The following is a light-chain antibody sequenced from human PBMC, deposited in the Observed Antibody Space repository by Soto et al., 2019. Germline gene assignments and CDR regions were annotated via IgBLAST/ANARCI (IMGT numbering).Light chain of an antibody. Sequence: QLVLTQSPSASASLGASVKLTCTLSSGHSRYAIAWHQQQPEKGPRYLMKLNSDGSHSKGDGIPDRFSGSSSGAERYLTISSLQSEDEADYYCQTWGTGIHYVFGTGTKLTVL. V-gene: IGLV4-69*01. CDR1: SGHSRYA. J-gene: IGLJ1*01. CDR2: LNSDGSH. CDR3: QTWGTGIHYV.